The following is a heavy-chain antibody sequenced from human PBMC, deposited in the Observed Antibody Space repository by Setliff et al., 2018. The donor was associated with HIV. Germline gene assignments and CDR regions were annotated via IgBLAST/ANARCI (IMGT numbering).Heavy chain of an antibody. CDR2: INTSGST. J-gene: IGHJ5*02. Sequence: SETLSLTCTVSGGSVSNYYWTWIRQSAGKGLEWIGHINTSGSTKYNPSLKSRLTMSVDSSGNQFSLTLNSVTAADTAVYYCARVIMAVAGTPYHFWFDPWGQGTLVTVSS. CDR3: ARVIMAVAGTPYHFWFDP. CDR1: GGSVSNYY. D-gene: IGHD6-19*01. V-gene: IGHV4-4*07.